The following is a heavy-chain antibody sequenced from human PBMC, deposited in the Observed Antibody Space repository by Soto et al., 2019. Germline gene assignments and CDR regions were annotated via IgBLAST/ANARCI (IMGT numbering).Heavy chain of an antibody. J-gene: IGHJ4*02. CDR3: ARLPDSSTYYFDY. CDR2: IYYSGST. CDR1: GGSISSSGYY. D-gene: IGHD6-13*01. Sequence: SETLSVTCTVSGGSISSSGYYWGWIRQPPGKGLEWLGSIYYSGSTYYNPSLKSRVTISVDTSKNQFSLKLSSVTAADTAVYYCARLPDSSTYYFDYWGQGTLVSVSS. V-gene: IGHV4-39*01.